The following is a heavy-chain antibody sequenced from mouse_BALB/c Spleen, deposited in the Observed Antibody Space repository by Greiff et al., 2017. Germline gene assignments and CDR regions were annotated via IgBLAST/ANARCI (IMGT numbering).Heavy chain of an antibody. V-gene: IGHV5-17*02. CDR1: GFTFSSFG. CDR3: ARDGYYVDAMDY. CDR2: ISSGSSTI. J-gene: IGHJ4*01. Sequence: EVKVVESGGGLVQPGGSRKLSCAASGFTFSSFGMHWVRQAPEKGLEWVAYISSGSSTIYYADTVKGRFTISRDNPKNTLFLQMTSLRSEDTAMYYCARDGYYVDAMDYWGQGTSVTVSS. D-gene: IGHD2-3*01.